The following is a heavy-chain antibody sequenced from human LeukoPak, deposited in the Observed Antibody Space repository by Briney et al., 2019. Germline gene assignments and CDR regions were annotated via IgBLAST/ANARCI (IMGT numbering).Heavy chain of an antibody. J-gene: IGHJ4*02. D-gene: IGHD5-18*01. CDR1: GGSISSYY. Sequence: SETLSLTCTVSGGSISSYYWSWIRQPAGKGLEWIGRIYTSGSTNYNPSLKSRVTISVDKSKNQFSLKLSSVTAADTAVYYCARDQGQLPNFDYWGQGTLVTVSS. V-gene: IGHV4-4*07. CDR3: ARDQGQLPNFDY. CDR2: IYTSGST.